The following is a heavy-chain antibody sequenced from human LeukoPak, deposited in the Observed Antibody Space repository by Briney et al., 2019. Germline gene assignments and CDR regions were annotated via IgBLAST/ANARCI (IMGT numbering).Heavy chain of an antibody. CDR1: GFTFSSYG. J-gene: IGHJ4*02. CDR2: IRYDGSNK. V-gene: IGHV3-30*02. D-gene: IGHD1-1*01. CDR3: AKDIRSTTGTTSPDY. Sequence: PGGSLRLSCAASGFTFSSYGMHWVRQAPGKGLEWVAFIRYDGSNKYYADSVKGRFTISRDNSKNTLYLQMNSLRAEDTAVYYCAKDIRSTTGTTSPDYWGQGTLVTVSS.